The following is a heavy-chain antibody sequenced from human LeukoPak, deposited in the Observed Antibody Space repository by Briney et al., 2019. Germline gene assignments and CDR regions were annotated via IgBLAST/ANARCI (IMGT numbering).Heavy chain of an antibody. Sequence: GGSLRLSCAVSGFTFSDYSMAWVRQAPGKGLEWASVISGRSGAIFYADSVKGRFTISRDNSNNKLYLQMSSLRAEDTALYYCAREGDRGSVVADYFDSWGQGALVTASS. J-gene: IGHJ4*02. D-gene: IGHD6-19*01. CDR3: AREGDRGSVVADYFDS. V-gene: IGHV3-23*01. CDR2: ISGRSGAI. CDR1: GFTFSDYS.